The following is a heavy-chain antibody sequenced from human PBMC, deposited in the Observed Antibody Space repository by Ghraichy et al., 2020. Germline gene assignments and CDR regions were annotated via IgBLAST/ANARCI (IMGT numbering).Heavy chain of an antibody. D-gene: IGHD3-3*01. CDR1: GYTLTELS. J-gene: IGHJ4*02. CDR3: APSLNYDFWSGYPRIDY. Sequence: ASVKVSCKVSGYTLTELSMHWVRQAPGKGLEWMGGFDPEDGETIYAQKFQGRVTMTEDTSTDTAYMELSSLRSEDTAVYYCAPSLNYDFWSGYPRIDYWGQGTLVTVSS. CDR2: FDPEDGET. V-gene: IGHV1-24*01.